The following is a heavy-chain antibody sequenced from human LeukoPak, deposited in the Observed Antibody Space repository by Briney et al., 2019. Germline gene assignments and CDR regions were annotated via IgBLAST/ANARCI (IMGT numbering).Heavy chain of an antibody. J-gene: IGHJ4*02. D-gene: IGHD3-3*01. CDR3: AIYSELFGVVIFDY. Sequence: ASVKVSCKVSGYTLTELSMHWVRQAPGIGLEWMGGFDPEDGETIYAQKFQGRVTMTEDTSTDTAYLELSSLRSEDTAVYYCAIYSELFGVVIFDYWSQGTLVTVSS. V-gene: IGHV1-24*01. CDR2: FDPEDGET. CDR1: GYTLTELS.